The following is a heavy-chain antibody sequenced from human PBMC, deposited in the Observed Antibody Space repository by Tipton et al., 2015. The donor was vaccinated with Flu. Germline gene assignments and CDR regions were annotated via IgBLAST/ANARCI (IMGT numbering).Heavy chain of an antibody. V-gene: IGHV4-61*01. CDR3: ARASGVLEWLSWTFDD. J-gene: IGHJ4*02. Sequence: TLSLTCTDSGGSISSSSYNWSWIRQPPGKGLEWIGYFFYGEATKYNPSLKSRVSITIDTSKNQFSLNLTSVTAADTAVYFCARASGVLEWLSWTFDDWGKGSLVTVSS. CDR1: GGSISSSSYN. CDR2: FFYGEAT. D-gene: IGHD3-3*01.